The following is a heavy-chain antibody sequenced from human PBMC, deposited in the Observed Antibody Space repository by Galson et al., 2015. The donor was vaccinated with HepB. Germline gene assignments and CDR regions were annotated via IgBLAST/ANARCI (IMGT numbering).Heavy chain of an antibody. CDR1: GYTLTELS. CDR2: FDPEDGET. J-gene: IGHJ5*02. Sequence: QSGAEVKKPGESLKISCKVSGYTLTELSMHWVRQAPGKGLEWMGGFDPEDGETIYAQKFQGRVTMTEDTSTDTAYMELSSLRSEDTAVYYCATAHGGMVRGVTWWNWFDPWGQGTLVTVSS. CDR3: ATAHGGMVRGVTWWNWFDP. V-gene: IGHV1-24*01. D-gene: IGHD3-10*01.